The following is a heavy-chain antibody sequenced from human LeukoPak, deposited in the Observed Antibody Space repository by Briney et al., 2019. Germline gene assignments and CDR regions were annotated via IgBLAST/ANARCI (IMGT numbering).Heavy chain of an antibody. CDR1: GFTFSSYA. CDR2: ISYDGSNK. V-gene: IGHV3-30-3*01. D-gene: IGHD3-10*02. CDR3: AREDLYGRGAGY. Sequence: GGSLRLSCAASGFTFSSYAMHWVRQAPGKGLEWVAVISYDGSNKYYADSVKGRFTISRDNSKNTLYLQMNSLRAEDTAVYYCAREDLYGRGAGYWGQATLVTVSS. J-gene: IGHJ4*02.